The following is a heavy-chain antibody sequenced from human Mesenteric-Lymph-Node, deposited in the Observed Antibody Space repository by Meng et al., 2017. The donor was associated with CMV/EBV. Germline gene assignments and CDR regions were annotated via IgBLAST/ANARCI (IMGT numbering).Heavy chain of an antibody. J-gene: IGHJ6*02. CDR3: AKDISPVGGTTGFHGMDV. Sequence: GGSLRLSCAASGFTVSSNYMSWVRQAPGKGLEWVSVIYSGGSTYYADSVKGRFTISRDNAKNSLYLQMNGLRPEDTALYYCAKDISPVGGTTGFHGMDVWGQGTTVTVSS. V-gene: IGHV3-53*05. CDR1: GFTVSSNY. D-gene: IGHD1-7*01. CDR2: IYSGGST.